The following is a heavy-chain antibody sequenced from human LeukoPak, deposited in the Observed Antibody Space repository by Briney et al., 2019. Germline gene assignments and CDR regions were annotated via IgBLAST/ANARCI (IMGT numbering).Heavy chain of an antibody. J-gene: IGHJ4*02. CDR2: IILIFDTA. D-gene: IGHD4-17*01. CDR3: ARERHDYGDFDY. Sequence: GASVKVSCKASGGTFSSYAISWVRQAPGQGLEWMGGIILIFDTANYAQKFKGRLTITADKSTGTAYMELSSLRSEDTAVYYCARERHDYGDFDYWGQGTLVTVSS. CDR1: GGTFSSYA. V-gene: IGHV1-69*06.